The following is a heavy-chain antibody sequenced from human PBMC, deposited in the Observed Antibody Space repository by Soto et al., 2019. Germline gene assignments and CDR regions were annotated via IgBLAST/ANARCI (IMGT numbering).Heavy chain of an antibody. V-gene: IGHV1-18*01. CDR3: ASTWRWLPQIGDY. CDR1: GYPFTTYG. D-gene: IGHD5-12*01. J-gene: IGHJ4*02. CDR2: ISVSNGYT. Sequence: ASVKVSCKASGYPFTTYGINWVRQAPGQGLEWMGWISVSNGYTNYAQNLQGRVTMTADTSTNVACMELRSLRSEDTAVYYCASTWRWLPQIGDYWGQGTLVTVSS.